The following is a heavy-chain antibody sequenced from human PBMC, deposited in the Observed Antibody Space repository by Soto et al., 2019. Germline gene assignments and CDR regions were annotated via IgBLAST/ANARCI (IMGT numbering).Heavy chain of an antibody. V-gene: IGHV4-30-2*01. Sequence: SDTLSLTCAVSGGSISSGCYSWGWIRQPPGKGLEWIGYIYHSGTTAYNPSLKSRVTISLDTAKNQFSLKLDSVTAADTAVYYCARLGGYYQALDSWGQGTLVTVSS. CDR1: GGSISSGCYS. D-gene: IGHD3-22*01. CDR3: ARLGGYYQALDS. CDR2: IYHSGTT. J-gene: IGHJ4*02.